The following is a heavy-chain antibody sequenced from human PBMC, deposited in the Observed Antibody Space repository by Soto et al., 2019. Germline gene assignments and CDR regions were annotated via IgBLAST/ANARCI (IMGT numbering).Heavy chain of an antibody. CDR1: GYTFTSYD. CDR2: MNPNSGNS. D-gene: IGHD2-2*01. Sequence: QVQLVQSGAEVKKPGASVKVSCKASGYTFTSYDINWVRQATGQGLEWMGWMNPNSGNSGYAQKFQGRVNITSNSSISTAYMELSSLRSEDTAVYYCARGSPAATLDNWFDPWGQGTLVTVSS. J-gene: IGHJ5*02. CDR3: ARGSPAATLDNWFDP. V-gene: IGHV1-8*01.